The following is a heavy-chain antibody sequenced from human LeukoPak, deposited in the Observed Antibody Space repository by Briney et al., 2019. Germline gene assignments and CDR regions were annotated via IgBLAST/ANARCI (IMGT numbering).Heavy chain of an antibody. D-gene: IGHD2-2*01. V-gene: IGHV3-23*01. CDR2: ISGSGDST. CDR3: AKNSRVVVVTPNDY. Sequence: AGSLTLSCAASGFTFNNYAMTWVRQAPGKGLEWVSAISGSGDSTCYADSVEGRFTISRDNSKNSLYLQMNSLRAEDTAVYYCAKNSRVVVVTPNDYWGQGTLVTVSS. CDR1: GFTFNNYA. J-gene: IGHJ4*02.